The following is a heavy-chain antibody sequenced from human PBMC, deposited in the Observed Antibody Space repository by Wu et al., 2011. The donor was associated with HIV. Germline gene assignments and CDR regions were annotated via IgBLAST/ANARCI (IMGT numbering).Heavy chain of an antibody. V-gene: IGHV4-34*01. D-gene: IGHD3-10*01. CDR3: ARGFDSGTYSSRFDY. J-gene: IGHJ4*02. Sequence: QVQLQQWGAGLLKPSETLSLTCAVYGGSFNDYYWSWIRQPPGKGLEWIGDINHSGSTKYKSSLKSRVSISVDTSKNQFSLKLNSVTAADTGVYYCARGFDSGTYSSRFDYWARETWSPSPQ. CDR1: GGSFNDYY. CDR2: INHSGST.